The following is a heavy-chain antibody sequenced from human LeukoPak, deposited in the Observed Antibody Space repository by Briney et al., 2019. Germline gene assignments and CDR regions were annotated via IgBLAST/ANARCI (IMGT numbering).Heavy chain of an antibody. V-gene: IGHV3-23*01. CDR1: GFTFSSHG. J-gene: IGHJ6*03. CDR2: ISGSGGST. Sequence: GGTLRLSCAASGFTFSSHGMNWVRQAPGKGLEWVSAISGSGGSTYYADSVKGRFTISRDNSKNTLYLQMNSLRAEDTAVYYCAKDAVAGNNYYYYYYMDVWGKGTTVTVSS. CDR3: AKDAVAGNNYYYYYYMDV. D-gene: IGHD6-19*01.